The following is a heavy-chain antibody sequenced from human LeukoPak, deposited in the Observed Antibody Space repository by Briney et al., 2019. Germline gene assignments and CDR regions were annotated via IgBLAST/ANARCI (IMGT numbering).Heavy chain of an antibody. V-gene: IGHV4-59*01. Sequence: SETLSLTCTVSGGSISSYYWSWIRQPPGKGLEWIGYIYYSGSTNYNPSLKSRVTISVDTSKNQFSLKLSSVTAADTAVYYCARRITIFGVVDYWGQGTLVTVSS. CDR2: IYYSGST. CDR1: GGSISSYY. J-gene: IGHJ4*02. CDR3: ARRITIFGVVDY. D-gene: IGHD3-3*01.